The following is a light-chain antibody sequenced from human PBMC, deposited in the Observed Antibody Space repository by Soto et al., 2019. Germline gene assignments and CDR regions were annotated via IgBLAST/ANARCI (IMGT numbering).Light chain of an antibody. Sequence: QSVLTQRPSVSAAPGQQVTISCSRSSSNIGNDYVSWYQQLPGTAPKLLIYDNNKRAAGIPDRFSGSESGTSATLGITGLQTGDEADYYCGRWDSRLSTYVFGTGTKVTVL. CDR3: GRWDSRLSTYV. CDR2: DNN. J-gene: IGLJ1*01. V-gene: IGLV1-51*01. CDR1: SSNIGNDY.